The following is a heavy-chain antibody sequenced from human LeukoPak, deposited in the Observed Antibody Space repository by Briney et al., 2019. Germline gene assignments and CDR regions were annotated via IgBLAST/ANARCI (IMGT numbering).Heavy chain of an antibody. Sequence: SETLSLTCTVSGGSINSSSYYWGWIRQPPGKGLEWIGSIYYSGSTYYNPSLKSRITISVDTSRNQFSLKLSSVTAADTAVYYCAIGIAAAGTCFQHWGQGTLVTVSS. J-gene: IGHJ1*01. D-gene: IGHD6-13*01. CDR2: IYYSGST. CDR3: AIGIAAAGTCFQH. V-gene: IGHV4-39*07. CDR1: GGSINSSSYY.